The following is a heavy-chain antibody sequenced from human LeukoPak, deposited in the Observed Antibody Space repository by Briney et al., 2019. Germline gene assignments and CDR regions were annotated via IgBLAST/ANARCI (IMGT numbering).Heavy chain of an antibody. Sequence: GRSLRLSCAASGFTFDDYAMHWVRQAPGKGLEWVSGISWNSGSIGYADSVKGRFTISRDNAKNSLYLQMNSLRAEDTALYYCAKAGVIVVVPSHFDYWGQGTLVTVSS. CDR3: AKAGVIVVVPSHFDY. CDR1: GFTFDDYA. V-gene: IGHV3-9*01. D-gene: IGHD3-22*01. J-gene: IGHJ4*02. CDR2: ISWNSGSI.